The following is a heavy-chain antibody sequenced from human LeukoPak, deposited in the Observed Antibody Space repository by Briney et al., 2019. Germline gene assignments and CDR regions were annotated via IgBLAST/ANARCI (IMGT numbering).Heavy chain of an antibody. D-gene: IGHD4-11*01. V-gene: IGHV4-59*12. J-gene: IGHJ4*02. CDR2: IYYSGST. CDR3: ARGPFAHDYTDYA. Sequence: PSETLSLTCTVSGGSISSYYWSWIRQPPGKGMEWIGFIYYSGSTNYNPSFKSRVSISVDTSKNQFSLRLNSVTAADTAVYYCARGPFAHDYTDYAWGQGTLVTVSS. CDR1: GGSISSYY.